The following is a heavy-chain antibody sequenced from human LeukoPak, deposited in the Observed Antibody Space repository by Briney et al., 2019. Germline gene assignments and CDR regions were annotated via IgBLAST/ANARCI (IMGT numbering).Heavy chain of an antibody. Sequence: PSENLSLNCTVSGGSITNYYWNWIRQPAGKGLEWIGHIYISGSTNYNPSLKSRVTMSVDTSKTQFSLKVNSVTAADTAVYYCARGNYDSTGYYYMGDTLDIWGQGTMVTVSS. V-gene: IGHV4-4*07. D-gene: IGHD3-22*01. CDR2: IYISGST. CDR3: ARGNYDSTGYYYMGDTLDI. CDR1: GGSITNYY. J-gene: IGHJ3*02.